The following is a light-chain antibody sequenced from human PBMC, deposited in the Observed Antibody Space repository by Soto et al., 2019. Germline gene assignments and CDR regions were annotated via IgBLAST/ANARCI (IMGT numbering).Light chain of an antibody. Sequence: ILLTQSPATLSLSPGERATLSCRASQSVTNSLAWYQQKPGQAPRLLVYDASNRATGIPTRFSGSGSGTDFTLTISNLEPEDFAVYYCQQHISWPLTFGGGTKVDIK. V-gene: IGKV3-11*01. J-gene: IGKJ4*01. CDR3: QQHISWPLT. CDR2: DAS. CDR1: QSVTNS.